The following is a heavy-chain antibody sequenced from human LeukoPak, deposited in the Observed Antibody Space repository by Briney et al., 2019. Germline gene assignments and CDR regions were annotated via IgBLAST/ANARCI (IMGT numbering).Heavy chain of an antibody. CDR1: GYSISSGYY. CDR2: IYHSGST. J-gene: IGHJ6*03. D-gene: IGHD1-26*01. V-gene: IGHV4-38-2*02. CDR3: ARARVEADAGYYYMDV. Sequence: WETLSPTCTVSGYSISSGYYWGWIRQPPGKGLEWIGSIYHSGSTYYNPSLKSRVTISVDTSKNQFSLKLSSVTAADTAVYYCARARVEADAGYYYMDVWGKGTTVTVSS.